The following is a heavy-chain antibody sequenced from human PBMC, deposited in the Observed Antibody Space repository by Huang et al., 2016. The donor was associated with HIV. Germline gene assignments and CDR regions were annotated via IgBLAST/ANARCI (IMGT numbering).Heavy chain of an antibody. V-gene: IGHV3-48*01. CDR2: VSDRSHTI. D-gene: IGHD5-18*01. Sequence: EVHLVESGGGLVRPGGSLRRSCAAAGCSVGEFCVRWVRQGPVKCMVGVSYVSDRSHTIYSADSVRCLFTISRDDAASSVYLQMESLTVEDTAVYFCARGGPPGTDMVFYYFDSWGQGTLVTVSS. CDR3: ARGGPPGTDMVFYYFDS. CDR1: GCSVGEFC. J-gene: IGHJ5*01.